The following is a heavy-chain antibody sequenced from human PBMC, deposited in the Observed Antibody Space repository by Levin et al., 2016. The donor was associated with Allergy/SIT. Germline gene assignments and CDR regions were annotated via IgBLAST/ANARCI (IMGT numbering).Heavy chain of an antibody. D-gene: IGHD1-26*01. Sequence: WVRQAPGQGLEWMGWINTNTGNPTYAQGFTGRFVFSLDTSVSTAYLQISSLKAEDTAVYYCAREIVVGATRLYYFDYWGQGTLVTVSS. V-gene: IGHV7-4-1*02. CDR3: AREIVVGATRLYYFDY. CDR2: INTNTGNP. J-gene: IGHJ4*02.